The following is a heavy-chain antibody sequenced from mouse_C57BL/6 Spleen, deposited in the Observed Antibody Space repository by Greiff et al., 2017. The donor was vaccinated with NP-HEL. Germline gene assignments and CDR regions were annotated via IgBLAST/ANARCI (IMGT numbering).Heavy chain of an antibody. CDR3: ARRDYGSSFWYFDV. Sequence: VQLQQPGAELVKPGASVKLSCKASGYTFTSYWMQWVKQRPGQGLEWIGEIDPSDSYTNYNQKFKGKATLTVDTSSSTACMQLSSLTSEDSAVYYCARRDYGSSFWYFDVWGTGTTVTVSS. V-gene: IGHV1-50*01. CDR2: IDPSDSYT. D-gene: IGHD1-1*01. J-gene: IGHJ1*03. CDR1: GYTFTSYW.